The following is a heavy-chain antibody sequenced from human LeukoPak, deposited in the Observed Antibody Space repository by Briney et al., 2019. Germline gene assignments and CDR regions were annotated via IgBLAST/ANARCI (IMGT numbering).Heavy chain of an antibody. Sequence: PSETLSLTCTVSGGSISSSSYYWGWIRQPPGKGLEWIGSIYFSGSTHDNPSLKSRVTISVDTSKNQFSLKLSSVTAADSAVYYCARSVMEEHYYDSSDAFDIWGQGTMVTVSS. CDR2: IYFSGST. J-gene: IGHJ3*02. CDR3: ARSVMEEHYYDSSDAFDI. V-gene: IGHV4-39*07. D-gene: IGHD3-22*01. CDR1: GGSISSSSYY.